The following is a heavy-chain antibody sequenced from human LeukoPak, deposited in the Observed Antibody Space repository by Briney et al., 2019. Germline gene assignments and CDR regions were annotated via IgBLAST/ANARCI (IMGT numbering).Heavy chain of an antibody. CDR3: ARVFHPINGYGSGSYSFLGSLDP. V-gene: IGHV1-69*13. J-gene: IGHJ5*02. D-gene: IGHD3-10*01. CDR1: GGTFSNYA. CDR2: IIPLFGTA. Sequence: SVKVSCKASGGTFSNYAISWVRQAPGQGLEWMGGIIPLFGTANYAQKSQGRVTITADESTSTAYMELSSLRSEDTAMYYCARVFHPINGYGSGSYSFLGSLDPWGQGTLVTVSS.